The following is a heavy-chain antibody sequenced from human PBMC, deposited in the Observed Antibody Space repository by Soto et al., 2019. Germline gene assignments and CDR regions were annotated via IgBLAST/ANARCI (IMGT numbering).Heavy chain of an antibody. J-gene: IGHJ4*02. CDR3: AKDQYCSGGSCYHAADY. Sequence: GGSLRLSCAASGFTFDDYAMHWVRQAPVKGLEWVSLISWDGGSTYYADSVKGRFTISRDNSKKSLYLQMNSLRAEDTAVYYCAKDQYCSGGSCYHAADYWGQGTRVAVAS. CDR2: ISWDGGST. D-gene: IGHD2-15*01. CDR1: GFTFDDYA. V-gene: IGHV3-43D*04.